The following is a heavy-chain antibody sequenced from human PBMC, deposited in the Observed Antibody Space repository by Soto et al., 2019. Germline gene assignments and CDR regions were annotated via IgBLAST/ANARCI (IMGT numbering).Heavy chain of an antibody. CDR3: ARAGRGYSYGYFDY. Sequence: EVQLVESGGGLVQPGWSLRLSCAASGFTFSSYSMDWVRQAPGKGLEWVSYISSSSNTIYYADSVKGRFTISRDNAKNSLYLQMISLRDEDTAVYYCARAGRGYSYGYFDYWGQGPLVTVSS. D-gene: IGHD5-18*01. V-gene: IGHV3-48*02. J-gene: IGHJ4*02. CDR2: ISSSSNTI. CDR1: GFTFSSYS.